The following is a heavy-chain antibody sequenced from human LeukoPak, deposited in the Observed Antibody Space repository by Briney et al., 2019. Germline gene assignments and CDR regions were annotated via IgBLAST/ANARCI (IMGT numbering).Heavy chain of an antibody. Sequence: MPSETLSLTCTVSGVSISSYYWSWIRQPAGKGLEWIGRIYTSGSTNYNPSLKSRVTMSVDTSKNQFSLKLSSVTAADTAVYYCARGPTYYYDSSGYYYWGQGTLVTVSS. V-gene: IGHV4-4*07. CDR3: ARGPTYYYDSSGYYY. CDR1: GVSISSYY. CDR2: IYTSGST. J-gene: IGHJ4*02. D-gene: IGHD3-22*01.